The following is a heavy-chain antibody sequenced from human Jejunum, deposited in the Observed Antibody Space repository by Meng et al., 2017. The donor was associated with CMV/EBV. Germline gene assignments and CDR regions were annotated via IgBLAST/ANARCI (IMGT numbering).Heavy chain of an antibody. D-gene: IGHD5-24*01. V-gene: IGHV7-4-1*02. CDR2: IDPNTGNP. CDR3: ARDSPLDGYSLLDY. Sequence: VQRGKLGSGVKPPGASVKVSCRPSGSTFTSYAINWVRQAPGQGPDWMGWIDPNTGNPTYDQGFTGRFVFSLDTSVSTAYLQINSLRADDTAVYYCARDSPLDGYSLLDYWGQGTLVTVSS. CDR1: GSTFTSYA. J-gene: IGHJ4*02.